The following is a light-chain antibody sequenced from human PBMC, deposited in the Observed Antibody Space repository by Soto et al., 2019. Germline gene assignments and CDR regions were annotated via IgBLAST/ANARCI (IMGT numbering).Light chain of an antibody. CDR3: QSFDSDWSVV. CDR1: SSNIGTGND. J-gene: IGLJ3*02. Sequence: QSVLTQAPSVSGAPGQRVTIYCTGSSSNIGTGNDVRWYQQLPVTAPKLLIYGSNNRPSGVPDRFSVSKSGTSASLAIAGLQAEDEADYCCQSFDSDWSVVFGGGTKLTVL. V-gene: IGLV1-40*01. CDR2: GSN.